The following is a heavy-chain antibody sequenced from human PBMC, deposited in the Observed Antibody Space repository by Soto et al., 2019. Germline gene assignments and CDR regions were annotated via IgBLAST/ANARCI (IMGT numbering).Heavy chain of an antibody. CDR3: ARDLGYSNAENEAYYGIDV. Sequence: ASALVPWKEVGYTFTCCCMHWGRNAPGQGLEWMGIIKPSGGSTSYAQKFQGRVTMHRDTSTSTVYMELSSLRSEDTAVYYCARDLGYSNAENEAYYGIDVWG. CDR2: IKPSGGST. D-gene: IGHD4-4*01. J-gene: IGHJ6*02. CDR1: GYTFTCCC. V-gene: IGHV1-46*01.